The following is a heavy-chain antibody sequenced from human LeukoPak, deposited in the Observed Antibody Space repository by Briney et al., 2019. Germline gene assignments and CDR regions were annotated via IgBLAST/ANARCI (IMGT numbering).Heavy chain of an antibody. V-gene: IGHV4-39*01. J-gene: IGHJ4*02. D-gene: IGHD6-13*01. CDR2: IYYSGST. Sequence: SETLSLTCSVSGGSINSNSYYWGWIRQPPGKGLEWIGSIYYSGSTYFNPSLKSRVTISVDTYKTQFSLKLSSVAAADTAVYYCARQWSSLTFDYWGQGTLVTVSS. CDR1: GGSINSNSYY. CDR3: ARQWSSLTFDY.